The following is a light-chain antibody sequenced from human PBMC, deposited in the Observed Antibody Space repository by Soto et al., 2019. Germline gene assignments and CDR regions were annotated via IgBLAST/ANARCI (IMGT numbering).Light chain of an antibody. CDR1: SSDVGSSNL. V-gene: IGLV2-23*02. CDR2: EVS. J-gene: IGLJ1*01. CDR3: CSYAGSSTHV. Sequence: QSALTQPASVSGSPVQSITFSCTGTSSDVGSSNLVSWYQQHPGKAPKLLIYEVSKRPSGVSNRFSGSKSGNTASLTISGLQAEDEADYYCCSYAGSSTHVFGTGTKVTVL.